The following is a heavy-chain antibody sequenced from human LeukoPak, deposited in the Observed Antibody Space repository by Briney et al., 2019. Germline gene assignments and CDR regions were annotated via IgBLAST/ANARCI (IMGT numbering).Heavy chain of an antibody. CDR3: ARDGGGDRYSGSYYYYYYYMDV. Sequence: ASVKVSCKASGYTFTSCYMHWVRQAPGQGLEWMGIINPSGGSTSYAQKFQGRVTMTRDTSTSTVYMELSSLRSEDTAVYYCARDGGGDRYSGSYYYYYYYMDVWGKGTTVTVSS. CDR2: INPSGGST. V-gene: IGHV1-46*01. D-gene: IGHD1-26*01. J-gene: IGHJ6*03. CDR1: GYTFTSCY.